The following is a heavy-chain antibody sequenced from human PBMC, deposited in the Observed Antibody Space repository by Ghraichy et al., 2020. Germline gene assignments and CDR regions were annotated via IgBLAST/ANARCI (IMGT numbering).Heavy chain of an antibody. V-gene: IGHV3-33*01. CDR3: ARADGYFDY. CDR2: IWNDGSNK. Sequence: GGSLRLSCAVSGFTFSNYGMHWVRQAPGKGLEWVAVIWNDGSNKYYVDSVKGRFTVSRDNSKNTLYLQMNSLRAEDTAVYYCARADGYFDYWGQGSLVTVSS. J-gene: IGHJ4*02. CDR1: GFTFSNYG.